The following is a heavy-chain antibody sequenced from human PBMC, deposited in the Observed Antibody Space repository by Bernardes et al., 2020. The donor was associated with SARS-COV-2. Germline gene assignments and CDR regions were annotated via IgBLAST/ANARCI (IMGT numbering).Heavy chain of an antibody. Sequence: SETLSLTCAVYSGSFSDYYWTWIRQPPGKELEWIGEINHGGSTNYNPSPKSRVTISVDTSMNQFSLNLRSVTAADTALYYCSRLNFQVGASTRNPYFNGMDSWGQGTPVTVSS. CDR1: SGSFSDYY. CDR2: INHGGST. D-gene: IGHD1-26*01. V-gene: IGHV4-34*01. CDR3: SRLNFQVGASTRNPYFNGMDS. J-gene: IGHJ6*02.